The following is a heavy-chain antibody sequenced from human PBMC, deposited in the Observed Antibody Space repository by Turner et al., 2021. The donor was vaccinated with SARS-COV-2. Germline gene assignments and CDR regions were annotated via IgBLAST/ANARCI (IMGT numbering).Heavy chain of an antibody. Sequence: EVQLVESGGGLVKPGGSRRLSCSASGCTFSSSAMPWVRQGPGKGLEYVSAISSYGGSTYYADSVKGRFTISRDNSKNTLYLQMSSLRAEDTAVYYCVVGYSYGHWGQGTLVTVSS. CDR3: VVGYSYGH. J-gene: IGHJ4*02. D-gene: IGHD5-18*01. CDR2: ISSYGGST. V-gene: IGHV3-64D*06. CDR1: GCTFSSSA.